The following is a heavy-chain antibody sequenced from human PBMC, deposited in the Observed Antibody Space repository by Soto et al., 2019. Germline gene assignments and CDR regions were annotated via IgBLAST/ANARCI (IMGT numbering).Heavy chain of an antibody. Sequence: QVQLQESGPGLVKPSQTLSLTCTVSGGSISSGDYYWSWIRQPPGKGLEWIGYIYYSGSTYYNPALKRRVTISVDTSKNQFSLKLSSVTAADTAVYYCATTEGQYVWGSYRSDAFDIWGQGTMVTVSS. V-gene: IGHV4-30-4*01. D-gene: IGHD3-16*02. CDR3: ATTEGQYVWGSYRSDAFDI. J-gene: IGHJ3*02. CDR2: IYYSGST. CDR1: GGSISSGDYY.